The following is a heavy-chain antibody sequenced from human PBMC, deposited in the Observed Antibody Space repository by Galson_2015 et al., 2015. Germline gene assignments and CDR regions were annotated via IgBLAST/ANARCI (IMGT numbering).Heavy chain of an antibody. Sequence: ISRDNSKNTLYLQMNSLRAEDTAVYYCARDLSSKGYYYYGLDVWGQGTTVTVSS. V-gene: IGHV3-23*01. CDR3: ARDLSSKGYYYYGLDV. D-gene: IGHD4-11*01. J-gene: IGHJ6*02.